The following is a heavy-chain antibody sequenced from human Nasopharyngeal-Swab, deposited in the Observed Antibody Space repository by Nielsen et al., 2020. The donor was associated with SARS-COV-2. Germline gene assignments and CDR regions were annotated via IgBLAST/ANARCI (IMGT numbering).Heavy chain of an antibody. CDR1: GFTFSNYG. CDR2: IWYDGSNK. Sequence: GGSLRLSCAAPGFTFSNYGMHWVRQAPGKGLEWVALIWYDGSNKYYADSVKGRFTISRDNSKNTLYLQMSSLRAEDTAVYYCARGGWLQIITYFDLWGRGTLVTVSS. D-gene: IGHD5-24*01. CDR3: ARGGWLQIITYFDL. J-gene: IGHJ2*01. V-gene: IGHV3-33*01.